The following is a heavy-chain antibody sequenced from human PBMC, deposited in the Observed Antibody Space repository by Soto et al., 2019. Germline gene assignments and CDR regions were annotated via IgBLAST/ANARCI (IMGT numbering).Heavy chain of an antibody. V-gene: IGHV1-69*02. D-gene: IGHD3-10*01. CDR2: IIPILDVA. Sequence: QLVQSGAEVKKPGSSVKVSCKASGGDFLSYTISWVRQAPGQGPEWMGTIIPILDVAKHAQKFQGRVAITADKATSTVYMEVKSPRSDDTAVYYCAQMWFGELWHGMGGWGQGTTITVSS. J-gene: IGHJ6*02. CDR1: GGDFLSYT. CDR3: AQMWFGELWHGMGG.